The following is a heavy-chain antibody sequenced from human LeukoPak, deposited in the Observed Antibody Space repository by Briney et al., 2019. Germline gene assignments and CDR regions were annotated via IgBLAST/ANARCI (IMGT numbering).Heavy chain of an antibody. Sequence: SVKVSCKASGGTFSDYAFIWVRQAPGQGLEVMGRIFPAFGSVTYAQKFHDRVTISADESTSTVFVEVNSLRFEDTAIYYCGRPYGSGNYYNLGLDYWGQGNPVTVSS. D-gene: IGHD3-10*01. V-gene: IGHV1-69*13. CDR2: IFPAFGSV. CDR1: GGTFSDYA. J-gene: IGHJ4*02. CDR3: GRPYGSGNYYNLGLDY.